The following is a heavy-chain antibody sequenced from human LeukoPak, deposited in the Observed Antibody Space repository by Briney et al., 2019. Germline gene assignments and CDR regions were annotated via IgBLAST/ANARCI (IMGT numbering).Heavy chain of an antibody. J-gene: IGHJ4*02. CDR1: GGSISSYY. V-gene: IGHV4-59*01. D-gene: IGHD5-24*01. CDR2: IYYSGST. CDR3: ARDGRDGYNYAFDY. Sequence: SEALSLTCTVSGGSISSYYWSWIRQPPGKGLEWIGYIYYSGSTNYNPSLKSRVTISVDTSKNQFSLKLSSVTAADTAVYYCARDGRDGYNYAFDYWGQGTLVTVSS.